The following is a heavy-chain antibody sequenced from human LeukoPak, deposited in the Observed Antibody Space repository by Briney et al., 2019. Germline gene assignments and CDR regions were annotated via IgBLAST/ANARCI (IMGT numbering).Heavy chain of an antibody. CDR1: GFTFSSYS. CDR2: ISSSSSYI. D-gene: IGHD3-10*01. J-gene: IGHJ6*02. CDR3: ARDSSLYYYGSGSYSPPGYGMDV. V-gene: IGHV3-21*01. Sequence: GGSLRLSCAASGFTFSSYSMNWVRQAPGKGLEWVSSISSSSSYIYYADSVKGRFTISRDNAKNSLYLQMNSLRAEDTAVYYCARDSSLYYYGSGSYSPPGYGMDVWGQGTTVTDSS.